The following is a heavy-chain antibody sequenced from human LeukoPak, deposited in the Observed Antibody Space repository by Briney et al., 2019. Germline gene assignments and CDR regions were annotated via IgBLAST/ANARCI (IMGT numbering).Heavy chain of an antibody. D-gene: IGHD5-24*01. CDR2: ITPSGGT. CDR1: GYTFTSYA. V-gene: IGHV1-2*02. J-gene: IGHJ4*02. Sequence: ASVKVSCKASGYTFTSYAIHWVRQAPGQGLEWMGWITPSGGTNYQQKFQGRVAITWATSITTAYMDLSRLTSDDTAVYYCARDRYGDGFAHLDYWGQGALVTVSS. CDR3: ARDRYGDGFAHLDY.